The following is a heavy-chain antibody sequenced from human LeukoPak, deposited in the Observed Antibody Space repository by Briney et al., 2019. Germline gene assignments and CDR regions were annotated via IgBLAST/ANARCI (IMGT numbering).Heavy chain of an antibody. Sequence: GGSLRLSCVVSGLTFETYWMGWVRQAPAKGLEWVANIQQDGSVKYYVGSVKGRFTISRDNSKNTLYLQMNSLRAEDTAVYYCAKARGGVRYSYSYPYYYYYMDVWGKGTTVTISS. CDR1: GLTFETYW. J-gene: IGHJ6*03. CDR2: IQQDGSVK. D-gene: IGHD5-18*01. CDR3: AKARGGVRYSYSYPYYYYYMDV. V-gene: IGHV3-7*03.